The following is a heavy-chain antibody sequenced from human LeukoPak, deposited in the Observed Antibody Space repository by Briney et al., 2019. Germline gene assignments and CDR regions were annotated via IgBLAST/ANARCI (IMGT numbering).Heavy chain of an antibody. CDR2: ISYDGSNK. J-gene: IGHJ4*02. Sequence: PGGSLRLSCAASGFTFSSYGMHWVRQAPGKGLEWVAVISYDGSNKYYADSVKGRFTISRDNSKNTLYLQMNSLRAEDTAVYYCAKTQLGWLQLYYFDYWGQGTLVTVSS. V-gene: IGHV3-30*18. CDR1: GFTFSSYG. CDR3: AKTQLGWLQLYYFDY. D-gene: IGHD5-24*01.